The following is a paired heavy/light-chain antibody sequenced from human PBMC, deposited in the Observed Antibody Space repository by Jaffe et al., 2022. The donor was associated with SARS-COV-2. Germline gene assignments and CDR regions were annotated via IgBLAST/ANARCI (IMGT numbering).Heavy chain of an antibody. CDR1: GYTFPTST. CDR3: VRDHGED. V-gene: IGHV1-3*04. CDR2: IDIGSGDT. J-gene: IGHJ4*02. Sequence: QVQLVQSGAEVKKPGASVKIFCKASGYTFPTSTLHWVRQAPGQRLEWMGWIDIGSGDTKYSQTLRGRVTNTRDTSASTAYMELSGLTSEDTAVYFCVRDHGEDWGQGTLVTVSS.
Light chain of an antibody. Sequence: QSMLTQPPSASGTPGQRVTISCSGSRSNIGSNFVAWFQQFPGTAPKLLIYGNDQRPSGVPDRFSGSKSGTSASLAISGLRSEDEAEYHCAAWDDTLNGHWVFGGGTKLTVL. CDR2: GND. V-gene: IGLV1-44*01. CDR1: RSNIGSNF. CDR3: AAWDDTLNGHWV. J-gene: IGLJ3*02.